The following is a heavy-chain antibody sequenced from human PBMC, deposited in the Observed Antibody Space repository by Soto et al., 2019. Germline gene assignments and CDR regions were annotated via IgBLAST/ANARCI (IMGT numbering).Heavy chain of an antibody. CDR2: ISSDGSIK. J-gene: IGHJ4*02. Sequence: GGSLRLSCAASGFTFSYYWIHWVRHAPGKRLVWVSRISSDGSIKNYADSVKGRFTISRDNAKNSVFLQMDSLRAEDTAVYYCARYTYNISPFDYWGQGTLVTVS. D-gene: IGHD1-1*01. CDR3: ARYTYNISPFDY. CDR1: GFTFSYYW. V-gene: IGHV3-74*01.